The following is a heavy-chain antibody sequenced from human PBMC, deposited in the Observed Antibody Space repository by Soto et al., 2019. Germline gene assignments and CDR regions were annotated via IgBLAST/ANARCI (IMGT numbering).Heavy chain of an antibody. CDR3: ASSRGLRNFDY. Sequence: SETLSLTCTVSGGSISSYYWNWIRQPPGKGLEWIGFIYYTGSTTSNPSLKSRVTISLDTSKIQFSLKLNSVTAADAAVYYCASSRGLRNFDYWGRGTLVTVSS. J-gene: IGHJ4*02. CDR2: IYYTGST. D-gene: IGHD4-17*01. V-gene: IGHV4-59*01. CDR1: GGSISSYY.